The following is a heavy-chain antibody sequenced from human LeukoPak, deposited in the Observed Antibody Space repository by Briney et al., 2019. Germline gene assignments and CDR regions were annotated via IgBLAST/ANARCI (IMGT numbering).Heavy chain of an antibody. Sequence: SETLSLTCTVSGGSISSYYLSWIRRPPGKGLEWIGYIYYSGSTNYNPSLRSRVTISVDTSKNQFSLKQSSVTAADTAVYYCARDRILYYWGQGTLVTASS. J-gene: IGHJ4*02. CDR2: IYYSGST. V-gene: IGHV4-59*01. D-gene: IGHD3-3*02. CDR3: ARDRILYY. CDR1: GGSISSYY.